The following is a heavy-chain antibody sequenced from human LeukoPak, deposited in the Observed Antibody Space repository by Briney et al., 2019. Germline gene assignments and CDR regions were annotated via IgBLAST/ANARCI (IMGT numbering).Heavy chain of an antibody. V-gene: IGHV6-1*01. J-gene: IGHJ4*02. D-gene: IGHD7-27*01. Sequence: SQTLSLACATSGDSVSSNRAIWHWIRQSPSRGLEWLGRTYYRSKWYNDYAVSVKSRLTINPDTSKNQFSLQLNSVTPEDTAVYYCARVLTGSFDYWGQGTLVTVSS. CDR2: TYYRSKWYN. CDR1: GDSVSSNRAI. CDR3: ARVLTGSFDY.